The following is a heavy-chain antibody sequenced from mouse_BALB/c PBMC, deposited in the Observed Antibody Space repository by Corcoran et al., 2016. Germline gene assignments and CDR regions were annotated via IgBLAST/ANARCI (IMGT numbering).Heavy chain of an antibody. CDR2: INPYYGST. D-gene: IGHD2-2*01. J-gene: IGHJ2*01. V-gene: IGHV1-39*01. CDR1: GYSFTDYI. Sequence: EIQLQQTGPELVKPGASVKISCKASGYSFTDYIMLWVKQSHGKSLEWIGNINPYYGSTSYNLKFKGKVTLTVDKSSSTAYMQLNSLTSEDSAVYYCARSYYGYEYYFDYWGQGTTLTVSS. CDR3: ARSYYGYEYYFDY.